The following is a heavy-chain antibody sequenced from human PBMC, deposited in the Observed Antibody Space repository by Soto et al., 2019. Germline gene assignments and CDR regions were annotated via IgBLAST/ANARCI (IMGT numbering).Heavy chain of an antibody. Sequence: GGSLRLSCAASGFTFSSYWMHWVRQAPGKGLVWVSRINSDGSSTSYADSVKGRFTISRDNAKNTLYLQMNSLRAEDTAVYYCARVGVTLYYFDYWGQGTLVTVSS. CDR1: GFTFSSYW. D-gene: IGHD3-10*01. V-gene: IGHV3-74*01. J-gene: IGHJ4*02. CDR3: ARVGVTLYYFDY. CDR2: INSDGSST.